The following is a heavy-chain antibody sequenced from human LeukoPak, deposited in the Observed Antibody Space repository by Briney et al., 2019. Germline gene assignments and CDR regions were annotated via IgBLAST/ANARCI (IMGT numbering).Heavy chain of an antibody. CDR1: GFTFSSYS. D-gene: IGHD3-22*01. CDR2: ISSSSSTI. Sequence: PGGSLRLSCAASGFTFSSYSMNWVRQAPGKWLEWVSYISSSSSTIYYADSVKGRFTISRDNAKNSLYLQMNSLRAEDTAVYYCARYPYYDSSGSNKREDYWGQGTLVTVSS. CDR3: ARYPYYDSSGSNKREDY. V-gene: IGHV3-48*01. J-gene: IGHJ4*02.